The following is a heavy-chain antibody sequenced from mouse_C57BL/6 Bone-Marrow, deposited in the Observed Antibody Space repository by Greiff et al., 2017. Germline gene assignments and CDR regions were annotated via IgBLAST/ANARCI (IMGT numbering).Heavy chain of an antibody. CDR3: ARSYYDYGGGYYFDY. Sequence: EVQRVESGPGLAKPSQTLSLTCSVTGYSITSDYWNWIRKFPGNKLEYMGYISYSGSTYYNPSLKSRISITRDTSKNQYYLQLNSVTTEDTATYYCARSYYDYGGGYYFDYWGQGTTLTVSS. CDR1: GYSITSDY. J-gene: IGHJ2*01. V-gene: IGHV3-8*01. D-gene: IGHD2-4*01. CDR2: ISYSGST.